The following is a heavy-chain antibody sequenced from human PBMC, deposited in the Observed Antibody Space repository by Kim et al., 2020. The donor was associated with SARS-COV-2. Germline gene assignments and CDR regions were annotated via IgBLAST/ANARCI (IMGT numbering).Heavy chain of an antibody. CDR2: ISYDGSNK. D-gene: IGHD3-10*01. Sequence: GGSLRLSCAASGFTFSSYGMHWVRQAPGKGLEWVAVISYDGSNKYYADSVKGRFTISRDNSKNTLYLQMNSLRAEDTAVYYCAASGSSRDYWGQGTLVTVSS. J-gene: IGHJ4*02. V-gene: IGHV3-30*03. CDR1: GFTFSSYG. CDR3: AASGSSRDY.